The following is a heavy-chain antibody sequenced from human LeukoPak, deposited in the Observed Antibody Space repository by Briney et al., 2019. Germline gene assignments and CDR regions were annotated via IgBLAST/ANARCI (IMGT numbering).Heavy chain of an antibody. D-gene: IGHD6-19*01. J-gene: IGHJ6*02. V-gene: IGHV3-21*01. Sequence: GGSLRLSCAASGFTFSSYSMNWVRQAPGKGLEWVSSISSSSSYIYYADSVKGRFTISRDNAKNSLYLQMNSLRAEDTAVYYCARARIAVVYYYYGMDVWGQGTTVTVSS. CDR1: GFTFSSYS. CDR2: ISSSSSYI. CDR3: ARARIAVVYYYYGMDV.